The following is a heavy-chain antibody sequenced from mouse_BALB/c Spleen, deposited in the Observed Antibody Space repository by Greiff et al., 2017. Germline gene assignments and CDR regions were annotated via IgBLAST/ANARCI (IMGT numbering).Heavy chain of an antibody. J-gene: IGHJ4*01. Sequence: EVKLMESGGGLVQPGGSRKLSCAASGFTFSSFGMHWVRQAPEKGLEWVAYISSGSSTIYYADTVKGRFPISRDNPKNTLFLQMTSLRSEDTAMYYCARARTFYAMDYWGQGTSVTVSS. V-gene: IGHV5-17*02. CDR2: ISSGSSTI. D-gene: IGHD1-2*01. CDR3: ARARTFYAMDY. CDR1: GFTFSSFG.